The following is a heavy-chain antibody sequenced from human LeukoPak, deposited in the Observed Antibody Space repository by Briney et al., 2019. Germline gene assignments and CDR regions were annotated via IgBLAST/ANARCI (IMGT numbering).Heavy chain of an antibody. CDR3: ARAAYDSNGYTANHDY. D-gene: IGHD3-22*01. CDR1: GFTVSSCY. J-gene: IGHJ4*02. CDR2: LYSDGST. V-gene: IGHV3-53*01. Sequence: GGSLRLSCAASGFTVSSCYMSWVRQAPGKGLEWVSVLYSDGSTYYADSVKGRFAISRDNSRNTLFLQMNNLRAEDTAFYYCARAAYDSNGYTANHDYWGQGTLVTVSS.